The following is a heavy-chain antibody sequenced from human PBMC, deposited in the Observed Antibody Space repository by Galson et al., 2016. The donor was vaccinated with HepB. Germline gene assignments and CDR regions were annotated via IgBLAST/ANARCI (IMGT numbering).Heavy chain of an antibody. D-gene: IGHD1-1*01. CDR1: GFIFRSYA. CDR3: ARFIASPWNDYYYLGMDV. CDR2: ISNDGSNK. J-gene: IGHJ6*04. V-gene: IGHV3-30-3*01. Sequence: SLRLSCADSGFIFRSYAMNWVRQAPGKGLEWLAVISNDGSNKYFADSVKGRFTISRDNSKNTLYPQMNSLRAEDTAVYYCARFIASPWNDYYYLGMDVLGKGTTVTVSS.